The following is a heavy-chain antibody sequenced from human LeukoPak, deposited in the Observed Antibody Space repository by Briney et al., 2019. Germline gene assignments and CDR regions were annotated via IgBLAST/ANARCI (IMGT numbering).Heavy chain of an antibody. D-gene: IGHD4-17*01. J-gene: IGHJ4*02. V-gene: IGHV1-46*01. Sequence: ASVKVSCKACGYTFTSYYMHWVRQAPGQGREGMGIVNPSGGSTSYAQKFQGRVTMTRAMSTSTVYMELSSMRSEATDVYYCARGRTTVTYFDYWGQGTLVTVSS. CDR3: ARGRTTVTYFDY. CDR2: VNPSGGST. CDR1: GYTFTSYY.